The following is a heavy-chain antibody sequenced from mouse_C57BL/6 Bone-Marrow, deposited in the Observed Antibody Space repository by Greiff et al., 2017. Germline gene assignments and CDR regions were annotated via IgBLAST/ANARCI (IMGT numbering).Heavy chain of an antibody. CDR1: GYTFTSYW. J-gene: IGHJ1*03. CDR2: IYPGSGST. CDR3: ARPYYSNYWYFDV. V-gene: IGHV1-55*01. Sequence: VQLQQPGAELVKPGASVKMSCKASGYTFTSYWITWVKQRPGQGLEWIGEIYPGSGSTNYNEKLKSKATLTVDTSSSTAYMQLSSLTSEDSAVYYCARPYYSNYWYFDVWGTGTTVTVSS. D-gene: IGHD2-5*01.